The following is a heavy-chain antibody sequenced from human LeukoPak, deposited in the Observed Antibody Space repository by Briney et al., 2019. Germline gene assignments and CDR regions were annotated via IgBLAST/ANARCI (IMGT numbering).Heavy chain of an antibody. CDR2: INHSGST. V-gene: IGHV4-34*01. J-gene: IGHJ4*02. Sequence: SETLSLTCAVYGGSFSGYYWSWIRQPPGKGLEWIGEINHSGSTNYNPSLKSRVTLSVDTSKNQFSLKLSSVTAADTAVYYCARGRFGSYWGQGTLVTVSS. CDR3: ARGRFGSY. D-gene: IGHD1-26*01. CDR1: GGSFSGYY.